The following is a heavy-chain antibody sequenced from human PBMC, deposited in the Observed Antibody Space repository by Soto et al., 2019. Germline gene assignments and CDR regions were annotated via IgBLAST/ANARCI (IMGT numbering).Heavy chain of an antibody. Sequence: SETLSLTCAVYGGSFSGYYWSWIRQPPGKGLEWIGEINHSGSTNYNPSLKSRVTISVDTSKNQFSLKLSSVTAADTAVYYCARGLSGYDYIAFDYWGQGTLVTVSS. D-gene: IGHD5-12*01. CDR3: ARGLSGYDYIAFDY. J-gene: IGHJ4*02. V-gene: IGHV4-34*01. CDR1: GGSFSGYY. CDR2: INHSGST.